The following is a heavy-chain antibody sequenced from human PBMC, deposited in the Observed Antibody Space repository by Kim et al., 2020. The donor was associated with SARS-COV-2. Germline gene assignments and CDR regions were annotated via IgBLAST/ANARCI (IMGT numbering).Heavy chain of an antibody. Sequence: SETLSRTCAVYGGSFSGYYWSWIRKPPGQGLEWIGEINHSGSTNYNPSLKSRVTISVDTSKNQFSLKLSSVTAAVTAVYYCARGTRQLLVRGPYYYYMDVWGKGTTVTVSS. CDR1: GGSFSGYY. V-gene: IGHV4-34*01. CDR2: INHSGST. D-gene: IGHD6-19*01. CDR3: ARGTRQLLVRGPYYYYMDV. J-gene: IGHJ6*03.